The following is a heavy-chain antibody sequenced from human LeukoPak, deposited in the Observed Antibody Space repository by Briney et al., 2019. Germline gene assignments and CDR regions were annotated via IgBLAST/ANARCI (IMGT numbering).Heavy chain of an antibody. D-gene: IGHD3-10*01. CDR3: ARGGWFGELLFDY. CDR1: GFTFDDYG. J-gene: IGHJ4*02. Sequence: PGGSLRLSCAASGFTFDDYGMSWVSQAPGKRLEWVSGINWNGGSTGYADSVKGRFTISRDNAKNSLYLQMNSLRAEDTALYYCARGGWFGELLFDYWGQGTLVTVSS. V-gene: IGHV3-20*04. CDR2: INWNGGST.